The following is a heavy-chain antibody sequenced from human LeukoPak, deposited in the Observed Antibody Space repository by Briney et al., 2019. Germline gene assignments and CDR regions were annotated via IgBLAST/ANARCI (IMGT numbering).Heavy chain of an antibody. CDR3: AGARSLTVRLFDY. CDR1: GQSFNPSY. V-gene: IGHV4-34*01. Sequence: SHTLSLPYTFQGQSFNPSYWTWTPHPPGKAREWIGDIEHSGRANYNPSRKSQVYISVIMSRHEFSLKLTYVTAADTAVFYCAGARSLTVRLFDYWRRGTLVSVSS. CDR2: IEHSGRA. J-gene: IGHJ4*02. D-gene: IGHD3-10*01.